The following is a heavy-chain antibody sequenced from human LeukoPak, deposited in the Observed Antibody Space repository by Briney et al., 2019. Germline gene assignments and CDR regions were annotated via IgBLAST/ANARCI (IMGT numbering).Heavy chain of an antibody. V-gene: IGHV3-66*01. CDR2: IYSGGST. Sequence: GGSLRLSCAASGFTVSSNYMSWVRQAPGKGLEWVSVIYSGGSTYYADSVKGRFTISRDNSKNTLYLQMNSLRAEDTAVYYCAKERGSGKNWFDPWGQGTLVTVSS. CDR1: GFTVSSNY. CDR3: AKERGSGKNWFDP. D-gene: IGHD3-10*01. J-gene: IGHJ5*02.